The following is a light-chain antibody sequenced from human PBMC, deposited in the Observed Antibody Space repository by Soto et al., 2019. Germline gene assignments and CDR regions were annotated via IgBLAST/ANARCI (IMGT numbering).Light chain of an antibody. V-gene: IGLV2-11*01. CDR1: SSDVGKYNY. Sequence: QSALTQPRSVSGSPGQSVTISRTGTSSDVGKYNYVSWYQQHPGKAPKLIIYDVSRRPSGVHDRFSGSKSGNTASLTISGLRADDEADYYCCSYAGSFTYVFGTGTRSTS. CDR2: DVS. J-gene: IGLJ1*01. CDR3: CSYAGSFTYV.